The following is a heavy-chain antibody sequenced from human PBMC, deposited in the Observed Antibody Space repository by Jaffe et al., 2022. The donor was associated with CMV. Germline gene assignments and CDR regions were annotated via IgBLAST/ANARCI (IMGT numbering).Heavy chain of an antibody. CDR2: ISGSSRYI. Sequence: EVQLVESGGGLVRPGGSLRVSCAASEFTFSGYTMNWVRQAPGKGLEWVSSISGSSRYIYYAESVTGRFTISRDNAKNLLYLQMNSLRAEDTAVYYCATQIVVTTPTDPREYWGQGTLVTVSS. J-gene: IGHJ4*02. CDR1: EFTFSGYT. CDR3: ATQIVVTTPTDPREY. V-gene: IGHV3-21*01. D-gene: IGHD2-15*01.